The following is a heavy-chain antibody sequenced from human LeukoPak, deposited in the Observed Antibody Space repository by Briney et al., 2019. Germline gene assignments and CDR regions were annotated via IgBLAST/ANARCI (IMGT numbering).Heavy chain of an antibody. D-gene: IGHD6-13*01. CDR1: GYTFTSYG. V-gene: IGHV1-18*01. CDR3: ARDLIAAAGTSPPFDY. CDR2: ISAYNGNT. Sequence: GASVKVSCKASGYTFTSYGISWVRQAPGQGLEWMGWISAYNGNTNYAQKLQGRVTMTTDTSTSTAYMELRSLRSDDTAVYYCARDLIAAAGTSPPFDYWGQGTLVTVSS. J-gene: IGHJ4*02.